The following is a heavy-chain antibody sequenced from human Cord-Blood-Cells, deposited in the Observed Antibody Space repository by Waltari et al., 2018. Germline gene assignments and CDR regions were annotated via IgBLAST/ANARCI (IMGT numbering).Heavy chain of an antibody. Sequence: QVQLVQSGAEVKKPGASVKVSCKVSGYTLTELSMHWVRQAPGQGLEWMGGFDPEDGETIYAQKFQGRVTMTEDTSTDTAYMELSSLRSEDTAVYYCATLAPSIAARPSYWYFDLWGRGTLVTVSS. D-gene: IGHD6-6*01. V-gene: IGHV1-24*01. CDR3: ATLAPSIAARPSYWYFDL. J-gene: IGHJ2*01. CDR1: GYTLTELS. CDR2: FDPEDGET.